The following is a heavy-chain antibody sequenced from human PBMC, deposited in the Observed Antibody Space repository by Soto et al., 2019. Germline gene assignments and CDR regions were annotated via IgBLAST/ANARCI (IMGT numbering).Heavy chain of an antibody. CDR2: ISSSSSTI. J-gene: IGHJ5*02. CDR1: GFTFSSYS. CDR3: VRDQDSRGYSVFNL. D-gene: IGHD3-22*01. Sequence: PGGSLRLSCAASGFTFSSYSMNWVRQAPGKGLEWVSYISSSSSTIYYADSVKGRFTISRDNARNTLYLQMNSLRADDTAVYFCVRDQDSRGYSVFNLWGQGAQVTV. V-gene: IGHV3-48*04.